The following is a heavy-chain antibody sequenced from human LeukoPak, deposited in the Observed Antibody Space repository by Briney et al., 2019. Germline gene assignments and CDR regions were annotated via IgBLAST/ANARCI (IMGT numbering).Heavy chain of an antibody. CDR1: GFTFSSYA. V-gene: IGHV3-7*01. J-gene: IGHJ4*02. Sequence: PGGSLRLSCAASGFTFSSYAMSWVRQAPGKGLEWVANIKQDGSEKYYVDSVKGRFTISRDNAKNSLYLQMNSLRAEDTAVYYCAKDRAMSMVRGDYFDYWGQGTLVTVSS. CDR3: AKDRAMSMVRGDYFDY. CDR2: IKQDGSEK. D-gene: IGHD3-10*01.